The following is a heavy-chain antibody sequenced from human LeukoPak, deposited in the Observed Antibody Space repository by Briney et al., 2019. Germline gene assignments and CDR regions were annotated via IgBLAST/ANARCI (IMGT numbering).Heavy chain of an antibody. V-gene: IGHV3-21*01. D-gene: IGHD5-24*01. CDR3: ARRGLHDH. J-gene: IGHJ4*02. CDR2: ISSTGTYM. CDR1: GFAFGDFS. Sequence: GGSLRLSCAASGFAFGDFSINWVRQAPGKGLEWVSAISSTGTYMYYADSVRGRFTISRDNAKNTLYLQMTGLTAQDTAVYYCARRGLHDHWGQGNQVIVS.